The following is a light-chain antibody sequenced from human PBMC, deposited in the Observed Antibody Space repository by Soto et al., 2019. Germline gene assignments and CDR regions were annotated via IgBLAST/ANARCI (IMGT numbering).Light chain of an antibody. J-gene: IGLJ2*01. CDR1: SSDVGSYNL. V-gene: IGLV2-23*01. Sequence: QSALTQPASVSGSPGQSITISCTGTSSDVGSYNLVSWYQQHPGKAPKLMIYEGSKRPSGVPNRYSGSKSGNTASLTISGLQAEDEDDYYCCSYAGSGTVVFGGGTKLTVL. CDR3: CSYAGSGTVV. CDR2: EGS.